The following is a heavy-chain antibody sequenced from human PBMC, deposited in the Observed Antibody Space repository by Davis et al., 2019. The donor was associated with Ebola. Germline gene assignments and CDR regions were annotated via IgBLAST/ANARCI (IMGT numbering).Heavy chain of an antibody. CDR3: AGTVTTFYYYYGMDV. CDR1: GGPISSYY. J-gene: IGHJ6*02. D-gene: IGHD4-17*01. CDR2: ICYSGSN. V-gene: IGHV4-39*07. Sequence: PSETLSLTCTVSGGPISSYYWGWIRKTPGKGLELIGSICYSGSNYYNPSLKSRVTISVDTSKNQFSLKLSSVTAAYTAVYYCAGTVTTFYYYYGMDVWGRGTTVTVSS.